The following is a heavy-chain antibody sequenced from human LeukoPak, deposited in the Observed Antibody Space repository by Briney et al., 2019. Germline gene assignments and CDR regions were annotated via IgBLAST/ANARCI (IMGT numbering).Heavy chain of an antibody. V-gene: IGHV3-48*03. D-gene: IGHD3-22*01. J-gene: IGHJ4*02. CDR3: ARDHGHLVVVPPSFDY. CDR2: ISSSGSTI. CDR1: GFIFSSYE. Sequence: GGSLRLSCAASGFIFSSYEMNWVRQAPGKGLEWVSYISSSGSTIYYADSVKGRFTISRDNAKNSLYLQMNSLRAEDTAVYYCARDHGHLVVVPPSFDYWGQGTLVTVSS.